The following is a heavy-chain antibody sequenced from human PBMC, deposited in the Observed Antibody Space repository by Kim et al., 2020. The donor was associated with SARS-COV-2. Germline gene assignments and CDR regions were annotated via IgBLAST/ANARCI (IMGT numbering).Heavy chain of an antibody. Sequence: SETLSLTCTVSGGSVSSGSYYWSWIRQPPGKGLEWIGYIYYSGSTNYNPSLKSRVTISVDTSKNQFSLKLSSVTAADTAVYYGARGKGQGGAMVDYWGQGTLVTVSS. CDR2: IYYSGST. D-gene: IGHD3-16*01. CDR1: GGSVSSGSYY. CDR3: ARGKGQGGAMVDY. V-gene: IGHV4-61*01. J-gene: IGHJ4*02.